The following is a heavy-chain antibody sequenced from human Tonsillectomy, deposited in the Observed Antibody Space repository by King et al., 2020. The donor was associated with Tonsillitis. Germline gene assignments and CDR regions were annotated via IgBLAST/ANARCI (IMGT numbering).Heavy chain of an antibody. CDR3: ARRDGDSDAFDI. V-gene: IGHV3-13*01. Sequence: VQLVESGGGLVQPGGSLRLSCAASGFTFSSYDMHLVRQATGKGLEWVSAIGTAGDTYYPGSVKGRFTISRENAKNSLYLQMNSLRAGDTAVYYCARRDGDSDAFDIWGQGTMVTVSS. D-gene: IGHD4-17*01. CDR1: GFTFSSYD. CDR2: IGTAGDT. J-gene: IGHJ3*02.